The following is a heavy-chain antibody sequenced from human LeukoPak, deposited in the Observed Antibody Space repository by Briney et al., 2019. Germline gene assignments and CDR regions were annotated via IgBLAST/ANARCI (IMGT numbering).Heavy chain of an antibody. CDR3: ARDPGLLWFGELYW. J-gene: IGHJ4*02. CDR1: GFTFSSYA. V-gene: IGHV3-23*01. CDR2: ISGSGGIT. D-gene: IGHD3-10*01. Sequence: QPGGSLRLSCAASGFTFSSYAMSWVRQAPGKGLEWVSGISGSGGITYYADSVRGRFTISRDNSKNTLYLQMNSLRVEDTAVYYCARDPGLLWFGELYWWGQGTLVTVSS.